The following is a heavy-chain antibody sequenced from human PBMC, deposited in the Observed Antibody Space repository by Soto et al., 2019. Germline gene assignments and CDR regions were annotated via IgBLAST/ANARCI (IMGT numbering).Heavy chain of an antibody. CDR1: GFTFSSYW. J-gene: IGHJ4*02. D-gene: IGHD6-13*01. CDR3: ARAGRYSSSWNYNWNDVLDPHFDY. V-gene: IGHV3-7*01. Sequence: GGSLRLSCAASGFTFSSYWMSWVRQAPGKGLEWVANIKQDGSEKYYGDPVKGRFTISRDNAKNSLYLQMNSLRAEDTAVYYCARAGRYSSSWNYNWNDVLDPHFDYWGQGTLVTVSS. CDR2: IKQDGSEK.